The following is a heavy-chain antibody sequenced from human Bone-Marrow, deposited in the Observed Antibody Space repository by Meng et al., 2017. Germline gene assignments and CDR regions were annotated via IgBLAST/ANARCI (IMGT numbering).Heavy chain of an antibody. CDR3: AHSLNYYDFWSGHIRGWFDP. CDR2: IYWDDDK. J-gene: IGHJ5*02. CDR1: GFSLSTSGVG. Sequence: SGPTLVKPTQTLTLTCTFSGFSLSTSGVGVGWIRQPPGKALEWLALIYWDDDKRYSPSPKSRLTITKDTSKNQVALTMTNMDPVDTATYYCAHSLNYYDFWSGHIRGWFDPWGQGTLVTVSS. V-gene: IGHV2-5*02. D-gene: IGHD3-3*01.